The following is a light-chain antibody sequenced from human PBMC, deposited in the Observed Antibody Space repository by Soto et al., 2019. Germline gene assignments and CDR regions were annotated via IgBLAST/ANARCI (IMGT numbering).Light chain of an antibody. Sequence: SYEPTQPLSVSVALGQTASITCGGNNIVSKNVHWYQQKPGQAPVLVIYRDSNRPSGIPERFSGSNSGNTATLTISRAQAGDEADYYCQVWDSSTVFGTGTELTVL. J-gene: IGLJ1*01. CDR1: NIVSKN. CDR2: RDS. V-gene: IGLV3-9*01. CDR3: QVWDSSTV.